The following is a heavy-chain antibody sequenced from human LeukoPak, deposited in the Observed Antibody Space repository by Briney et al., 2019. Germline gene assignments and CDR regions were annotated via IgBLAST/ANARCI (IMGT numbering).Heavy chain of an antibody. CDR1: GYTFTSYD. D-gene: IGHD5-12*01. CDR3: ASGYSGYDRYSYYYYYMDV. J-gene: IGHJ6*03. Sequence: GASVKVSCKASGYTFTSYDINWVRQATGQGLEWMGWMNPNSGNTGYAQKFEGRVTMTRNTSISTAYMELSSLRSEDTAVYYCASGYSGYDRYSYYYYYMDVWGKGTTVTVSS. CDR2: MNPNSGNT. V-gene: IGHV1-8*01.